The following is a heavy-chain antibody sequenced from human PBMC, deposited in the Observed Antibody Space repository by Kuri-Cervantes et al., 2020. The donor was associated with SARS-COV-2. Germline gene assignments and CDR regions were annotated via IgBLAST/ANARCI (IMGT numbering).Heavy chain of an antibody. CDR1: GYSFSAYY. CDR3: ARGDFTAGFY. CDR2: ISGYSGNT. V-gene: IGHV1-18*04. J-gene: IGHJ4*02. D-gene: IGHD3-3*01. Sequence: ASVKVSCKASGYSFSAYYIHWVRQTPGQGLEWMGWISGYSGNTDYAQRFQDRVILTRDTYTGTAYMELRSLRSDDTALYYCARGDFTAGFYWGQGTQVTVSS.